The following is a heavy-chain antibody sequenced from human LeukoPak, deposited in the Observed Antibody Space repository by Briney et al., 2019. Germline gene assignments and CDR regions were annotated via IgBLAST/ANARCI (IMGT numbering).Heavy chain of an antibody. CDR2: IYSGGST. J-gene: IGHJ4*02. V-gene: IGHV3-53*01. D-gene: IGHD3-3*01. CDR3: AKDYDFWSGYYDYFDY. CDR1: GFTVSSNY. Sequence: PGGSLRLSCAASGFTVSSNYMSWVRQAPGKGLEWVSVIYSGGSTYYADSVKGRFTISRDNSKNTLYLQMNSLRAEDTAVYYCAKDYDFWSGYYDYFDYWGQGTLVTVSS.